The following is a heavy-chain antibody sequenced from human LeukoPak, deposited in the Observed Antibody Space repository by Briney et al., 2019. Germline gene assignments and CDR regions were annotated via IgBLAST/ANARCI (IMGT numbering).Heavy chain of an antibody. CDR2: ISATGGST. V-gene: IGHV3-23*01. CDR3: AKGGYSSGWRNYFDY. D-gene: IGHD6-19*01. CDR1: GFTFSSYG. Sequence: GGSLRLSCAASGFTFSSYGITWVRQAPGKGLEWVSTISATGGSTYYADSVKGRFTVSRDNSKDTLYLQMNSLRAEDTAVYYCAKGGYSSGWRNYFDYWGQGTLVTVSS. J-gene: IGHJ4*02.